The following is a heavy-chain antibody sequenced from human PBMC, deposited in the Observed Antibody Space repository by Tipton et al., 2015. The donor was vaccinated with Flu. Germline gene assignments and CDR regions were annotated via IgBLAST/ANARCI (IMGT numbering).Heavy chain of an antibody. CDR2: IYPGDSDI. D-gene: IGHD1-7*01. CDR1: GFSFISYW. CDR3: ARVRELREIWFDP. Sequence: QLVQSGGEVKKPGESLKISCKGSGFSFISYWIAWVRQMPGKGLEWMGIIYPGDSDIRYSPSFQGQVTISVDKSINIAYLQWSSLRASDTAIYYCARVRELREIWFDPWGQGTLVTVSS. V-gene: IGHV5-51*03. J-gene: IGHJ5*02.